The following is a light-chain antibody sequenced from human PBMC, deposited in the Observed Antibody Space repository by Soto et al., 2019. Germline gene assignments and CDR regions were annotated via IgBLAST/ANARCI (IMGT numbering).Light chain of an antibody. J-gene: IGKJ3*01. V-gene: IGKV3-15*01. CDR1: RSISKN. Sequence: EIVMTQSPASLSVSPGERATLSCRASRSISKNLAWYQQKPGQSPRFLIYDASTRATGIPARFSGSGSATNFTLTISTLQSEDSATYYCQQYDDWPGVTFGPGTKGEIK. CDR2: DAS. CDR3: QQYDDWPGVT.